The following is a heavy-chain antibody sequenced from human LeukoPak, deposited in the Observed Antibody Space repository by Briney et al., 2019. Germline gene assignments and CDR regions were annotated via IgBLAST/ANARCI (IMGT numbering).Heavy chain of an antibody. CDR2: ISGDGGST. CDR1: GFTFDDYA. J-gene: IGHJ3*02. CDR3: AKGIQLWSFGDAFDI. D-gene: IGHD5-18*01. V-gene: IGHV3-43*02. Sequence: GGSLRLSCAASGFTFDDYAMHWVRQAPGKGLEWVSLISGDGGSTYYADSVKGRFTISRDNSKNSLYLQMNSVRTEDTALYYCAKGIQLWSFGDAFDIWGQGTMVTVSS.